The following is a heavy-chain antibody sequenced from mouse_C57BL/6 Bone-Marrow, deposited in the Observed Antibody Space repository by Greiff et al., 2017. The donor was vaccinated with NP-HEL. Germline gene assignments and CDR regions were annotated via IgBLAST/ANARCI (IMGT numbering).Heavy chain of an antibody. D-gene: IGHD1-1*01. Sequence: QVQLQQSGAELVRPGASVKLSCKASGYTFTDYYINWVKQRPGQGLEWIARIYPGSGNTYYNEKFKGKATLTAEKSSSTAYMQLSSLTSEDSAVYFCARDDYGSRKFAYWGQGTLVTVSA. CDR2: IYPGSGNT. V-gene: IGHV1-76*01. CDR3: ARDDYGSRKFAY. J-gene: IGHJ3*01. CDR1: GYTFTDYY.